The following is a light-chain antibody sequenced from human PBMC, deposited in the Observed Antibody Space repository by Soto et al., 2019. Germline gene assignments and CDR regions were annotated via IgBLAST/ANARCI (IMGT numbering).Light chain of an antibody. CDR1: LGIRND. CDR2: TAS. V-gene: IGKV1-17*01. J-gene: IGKJ1*01. Sequence: DSQMTQAPSSLSASVGDRVTITCRARLGIRNDLDWYQQKPGTAPKRLIYTASSLQSGVPSRFSGSGSGPEFTLTINSLQPEDCATYYSLQYDSYPQTFRQGTKVEIK. CDR3: LQYDSYPQT.